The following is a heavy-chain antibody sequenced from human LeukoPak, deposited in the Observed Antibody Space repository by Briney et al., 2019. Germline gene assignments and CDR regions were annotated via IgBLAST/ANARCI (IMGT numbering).Heavy chain of an antibody. J-gene: IGHJ5*02. CDR1: GGSFSGYY. CDR3: ASCGGDCYSVVFDP. CDR2: INHSGST. V-gene: IGHV4-34*01. Sequence: SETLSLTCAVYGGSFSGYYWSWIRQPPGKGLEWIGEINHSGSTNYNPSLKSRVTISVDTSKNQFSLKLSSVTAADTAVYYCASCGGDCYSVVFDPWGQGTLVTVSS. D-gene: IGHD2-21*02.